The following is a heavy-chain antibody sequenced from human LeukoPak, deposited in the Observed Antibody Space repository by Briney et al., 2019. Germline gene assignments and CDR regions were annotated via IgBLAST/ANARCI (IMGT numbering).Heavy chain of an antibody. J-gene: IGHJ4*02. Sequence: GGSLRLSCAASGFTITRKYMSWVRQAPGKGLDWVSLIYSAGGTSYADSVKGRFTISRDNSKNTLYLQMNSLRLEDTAVYYCASSYCDGDCYLDYWGQGTLVTVSS. CDR3: ASSYCDGDCYLDY. D-gene: IGHD2-21*02. CDR1: GFTITRKY. V-gene: IGHV3-53*01. CDR2: IYSAGGT.